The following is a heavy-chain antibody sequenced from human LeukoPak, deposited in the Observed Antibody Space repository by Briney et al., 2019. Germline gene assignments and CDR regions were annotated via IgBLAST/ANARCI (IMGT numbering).Heavy chain of an antibody. CDR2: ISGSGGST. CDR3: AKDRGSDVEYFQH. Sequence: QAGGSLRLSCAAAGFTFSSYAMSWVRQAPGKGLEWVSAISGSGGSTYYADPVKGRFTISRDNSKNMLFLQMNSLRVEDTAVYYCAKDRGSDVEYFQHWGQDTLGTVSS. J-gene: IGHJ1*01. CDR1: GFTFSSYA. D-gene: IGHD2-15*01. V-gene: IGHV3-23*01.